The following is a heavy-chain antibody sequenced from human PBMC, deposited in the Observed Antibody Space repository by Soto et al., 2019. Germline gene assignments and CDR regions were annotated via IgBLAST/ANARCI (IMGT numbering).Heavy chain of an antibody. CDR1: GYTFTSYA. V-gene: IGHV1-3*01. D-gene: IGHD3-3*01. Sequence: ASVNVSCKASGYTFTSYAMHWVRQAPGQRLEWMGWINAGNGNTKYSQKFQGRVTITRDTSASTAYMELSSLRSEDTAVYYCARDRRYFWSGYSELGGMDVWGQGTTVTVSS. CDR2: INAGNGNT. J-gene: IGHJ6*02. CDR3: ARDRRYFWSGYSELGGMDV.